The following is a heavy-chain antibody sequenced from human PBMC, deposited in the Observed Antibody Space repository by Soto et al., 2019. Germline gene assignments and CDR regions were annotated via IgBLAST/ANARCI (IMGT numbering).Heavy chain of an antibody. CDR1: GGSISSYY. J-gene: IGHJ6*03. CDR3: ARTGDYGAYYFYYMDV. CDR2: IYYSGST. D-gene: IGHD4-17*01. V-gene: IGHV4-59*01. Sequence: SETLSLTCTVSGGSISSYYWSWIRQPPGKGLEWIGYIYYSGSTNYNPSLKNRVTISVDTSKNQFSLKLRSVTAADTAVYCCARTGDYGAYYFYYMDVWGKGTTVTVSS.